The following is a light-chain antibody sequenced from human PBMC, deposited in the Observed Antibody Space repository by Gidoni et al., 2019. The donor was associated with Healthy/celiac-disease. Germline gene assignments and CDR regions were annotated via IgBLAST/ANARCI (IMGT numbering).Light chain of an antibody. CDR1: QSVSSY. CDR2: DAS. CDR3: QQRSNWPPVYT. J-gene: IGKJ2*01. Sequence: EIVLTQSPATLSLSPGERATLSCRASQSVSSYLAWDQQKPGQAPRLLIYDASNRATGIPARFSGSGSGTDFTLTISSLEPEDFAVYYCQQRSNWPPVYTFXXXTKLEIK. V-gene: IGKV3-11*01.